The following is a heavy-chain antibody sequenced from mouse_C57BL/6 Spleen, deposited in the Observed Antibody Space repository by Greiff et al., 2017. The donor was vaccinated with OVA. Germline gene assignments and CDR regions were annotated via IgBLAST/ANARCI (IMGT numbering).Heavy chain of an antibody. CDR2: ISYDGSN. CDR1: GYSITSGYY. V-gene: IGHV3-6*01. J-gene: IGHJ4*01. D-gene: IGHD1-1*01. CDR3: ARGYYGSSPMDY. Sequence: EVKLVESGPGLVKPSQSLSLTCSVTGYSITSGYYWNWIRQFPGNKLEWMGYISYDGSNNYNPSLKNRISITRDTSKNQFFLKLNSVTTEDTATYYCARGYYGSSPMDYWGQGTSVTVSS.